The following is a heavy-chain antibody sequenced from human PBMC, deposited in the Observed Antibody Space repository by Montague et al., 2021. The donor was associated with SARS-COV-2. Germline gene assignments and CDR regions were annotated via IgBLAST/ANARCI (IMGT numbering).Heavy chain of an antibody. CDR3: ASLLPTGVGGRGHFDN. V-gene: IGHV4-39*01. CDR2: FYYTEGT. Sequence: SETLSLTCTVSGVSITTTGHSWGWVRQAPGKGLEWIGTFYYTEGTSYNPSLRSRVTMSVDTSKNQFSLRLTSMTAADTAVFYCASLLPTGVGGRGHFDNRGLGTLVTVSS. J-gene: IGHJ4*01. CDR1: GVSITTTGHS. D-gene: IGHD3-3*01.